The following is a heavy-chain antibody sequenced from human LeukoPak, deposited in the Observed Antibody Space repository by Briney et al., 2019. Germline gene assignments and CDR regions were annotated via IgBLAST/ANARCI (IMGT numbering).Heavy chain of an antibody. J-gene: IGHJ4*02. CDR1: GFTFDDYT. Sequence: GGSLRLSCAASGFTFDDYTMHWVRQAPGKGLEWVSLISWDGGSTYYADSVKGRFTISRDNSKNSLYLQMNSLRTEDTAVYYCARDRGGPFDYWGQGTLVTVSS. CDR3: ARDRGGPFDY. V-gene: IGHV3-43*01. CDR2: ISWDGGST. D-gene: IGHD3-10*01.